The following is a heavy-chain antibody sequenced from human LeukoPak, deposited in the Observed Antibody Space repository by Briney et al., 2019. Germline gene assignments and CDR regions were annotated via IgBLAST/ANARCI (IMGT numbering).Heavy chain of an antibody. CDR2: ISGSGGST. Sequence: PGGSLRLSCAASGFTFSSYAMSWVRQAPGKGLEWVSAISGSGGSTYYADSVKGRFTISRDNSKNTLYLQMNSLRAEDTAVYYCAKVKNDLWSGYSDLPSFFDYWGQGTLVTVSS. D-gene: IGHD3-3*01. J-gene: IGHJ4*02. V-gene: IGHV3-23*01. CDR3: AKVKNDLWSGYSDLPSFFDY. CDR1: GFTFSSYA.